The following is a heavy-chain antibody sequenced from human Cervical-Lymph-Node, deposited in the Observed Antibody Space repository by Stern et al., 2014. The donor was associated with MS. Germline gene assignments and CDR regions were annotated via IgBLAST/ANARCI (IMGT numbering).Heavy chain of an antibody. CDR3: AKVKFISSDWQPIDC. CDR1: GFTFDDYA. V-gene: IGHV3-9*01. CDR2: ISWNSNDI. J-gene: IGHJ4*02. Sequence: EVQLVESGGGLVQPGRSLRLSCAASGFTFDDYAMYWVRQAPGKGLEWVSGISWNSNDIDYADSVKGRFTISRDNAKNSLYLQMNSLRAEDTALYYCAKVKFISSDWQPIDCWGQGTLVTVSS. D-gene: IGHD6-19*01.